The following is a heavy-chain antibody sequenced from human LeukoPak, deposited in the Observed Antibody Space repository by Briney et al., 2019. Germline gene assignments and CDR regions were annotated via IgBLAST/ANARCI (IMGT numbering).Heavy chain of an antibody. Sequence: GGSLRLSCAASGFTSSSYWMHWVRQVPGMGLVWVSRISGDGTARNYADSVKGRFTISRDDAKNTVDLQMNSLRGEDTAVYYCVRGRGSYGWFDPWGQGTLVTVSS. J-gene: IGHJ5*02. D-gene: IGHD3-10*01. CDR3: VRGRGSYGWFDP. CDR1: GFTSSSYW. CDR2: ISGDGTAR. V-gene: IGHV3-74*01.